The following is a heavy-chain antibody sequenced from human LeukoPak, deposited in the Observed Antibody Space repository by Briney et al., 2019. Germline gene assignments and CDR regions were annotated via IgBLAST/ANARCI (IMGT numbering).Heavy chain of an antibody. J-gene: IGHJ4*02. CDR2: INHSGST. D-gene: IGHD6-19*01. CDR1: GGSFSGYY. Sequence: SETLSLTCAVYGGSFSGYYWSWIRQPPGKGLEWIGEINHSGSTNYNPSLKSRVTISVDTSKNQFSLKLSSVTAADTAVYYCARGDAVAGADYWSQGTLVTVSS. V-gene: IGHV4-34*01. CDR3: ARGDAVAGADY.